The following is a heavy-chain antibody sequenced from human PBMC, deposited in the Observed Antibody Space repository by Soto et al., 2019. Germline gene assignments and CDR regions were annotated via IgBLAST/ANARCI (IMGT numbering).Heavy chain of an antibody. D-gene: IGHD2-2*01. CDR3: ARVGPYCSSTSCPGGMDV. CDR2: IIPIFGTA. V-gene: IGHV1-69*13. CDR1: GGTFSSYA. Sequence: SVKVSCKASGGTFSSYAISWVRQAPGQGLEWMGGIIPIFGTANYAQKCQGRVTITADESTSTAYMELSSLRSEDTAVYYCARVGPYCSSTSCPGGMDVWGQGTTVTVSS. J-gene: IGHJ6*02.